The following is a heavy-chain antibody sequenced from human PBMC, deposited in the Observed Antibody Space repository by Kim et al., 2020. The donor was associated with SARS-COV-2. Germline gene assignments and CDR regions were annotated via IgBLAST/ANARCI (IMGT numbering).Heavy chain of an antibody. CDR1: GFTFSSYA. V-gene: IGHV3-23*01. CDR3: ASPGLYSGYDLSDY. Sequence: GGSLRLSCAASGFTFSSYAMSWVRQAPGKGLEWVSAISGSGGSTYYADSVKGRFTISRDNSKNTLYLQMNSLRAEDTAVYYCASPGLYSGYDLSDYWGQGTLVTVSS. CDR2: ISGSGGST. D-gene: IGHD5-12*01. J-gene: IGHJ4*02.